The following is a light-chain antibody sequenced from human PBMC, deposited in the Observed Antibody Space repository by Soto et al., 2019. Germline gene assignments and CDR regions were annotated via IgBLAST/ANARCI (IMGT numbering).Light chain of an antibody. Sequence: SYELTQPPSVSVAPGQTARITCGGNNIESKSVHWYQQRPGQAPVLVVHDDSDRPSGIPERISGSNSGNTATLTISRVEAGDEAEYYCQVWDGLSEHVIFGGGTKVTVL. CDR3: QVWDGLSEHVI. CDR1: NIESKS. CDR2: DDS. V-gene: IGLV3-21*02. J-gene: IGLJ2*01.